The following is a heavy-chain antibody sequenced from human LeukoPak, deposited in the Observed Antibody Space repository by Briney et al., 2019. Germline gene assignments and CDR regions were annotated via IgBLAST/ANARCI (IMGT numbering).Heavy chain of an antibody. Sequence: SQTLSLTCTVSGDSITSGSSYWSWIRQPAGKGLEWIGRIYTTGSTNYNPFRKSRLTISADTSKNQFSLKLTSVTAADTAVYYCARVTGSVAAFVWGQGTRVTVSS. CDR2: IYTTGST. CDR1: GDSITSGSSY. CDR3: ARVTGSVAAFV. J-gene: IGHJ3*01. V-gene: IGHV4-61*02. D-gene: IGHD2-15*01.